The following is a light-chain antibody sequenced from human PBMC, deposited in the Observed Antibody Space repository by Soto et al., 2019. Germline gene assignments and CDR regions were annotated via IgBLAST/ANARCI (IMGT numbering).Light chain of an antibody. V-gene: IGKV2-30*02. CDR3: MQDTQWPLN. CDR1: HSLVHSDGNTY. J-gene: IGKJ4*01. Sequence: VAIKVSSIFMAITPVQSGPISCRSSHSLVHSDGNTYLNWLQQRPGQSPRRLFYQVSNRDSGVPDRFSGSGSGTDFTLEISRVEAEDVGVYFCMQDTQWPLNFGRGTKVEI. CDR2: QVS.